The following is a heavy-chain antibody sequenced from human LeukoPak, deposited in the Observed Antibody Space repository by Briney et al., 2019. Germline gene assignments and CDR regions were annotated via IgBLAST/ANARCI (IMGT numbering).Heavy chain of an antibody. CDR2: IHYSGST. V-gene: IGHV4-59*01. J-gene: IGHJ5*02. CDR3: AGGVDYYDSSGP. Sequence: PSETLSLTCSVSGGSISSYYWSWIRQPPGKGLEWIGYIHYSGSTNYNPSLKSRVSIPVDTSKNQFSLKLSSVTAADTAVYYCAGGVDYYDSSGPWGQGTLVTVSS. D-gene: IGHD3-22*01. CDR1: GGSISSYY.